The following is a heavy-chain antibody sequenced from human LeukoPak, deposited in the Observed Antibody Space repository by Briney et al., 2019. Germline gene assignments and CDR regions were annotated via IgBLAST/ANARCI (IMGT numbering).Heavy chain of an antibody. CDR3: ARLDLISGWPFDY. CDR1: GGSFSSYY. Sequence: SSETLSRTCTVSGGSFSSYYWSWIRQPPGKGLEWIGYIYYSGSTNYNPSLKSRVTISVDTSKNQFSLKLSSVTAADTAVYYCARLDLISGWPFDYWGQGTLVTVSS. CDR2: IYYSGST. D-gene: IGHD6-19*01. V-gene: IGHV4-59*01. J-gene: IGHJ4*02.